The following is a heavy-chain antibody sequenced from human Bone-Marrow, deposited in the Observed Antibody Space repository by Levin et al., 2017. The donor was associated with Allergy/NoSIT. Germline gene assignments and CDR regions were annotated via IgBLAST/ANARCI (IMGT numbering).Heavy chain of an antibody. D-gene: IGHD6-13*01. V-gene: IGHV3-23*01. Sequence: QPGGSLRLSCAASGFTFSSYAMSWVRQAPGKGLEWVSAISGSGGSTYYADSVKGRFTISRDNSKNTLYLQMNSLRAEDTAVYYCVKSRGSGSWYYFDYWGQGTLVTVSS. J-gene: IGHJ4*02. CDR3: VKSRGSGSWYYFDY. CDR1: GFTFSSYA. CDR2: ISGSGGST.